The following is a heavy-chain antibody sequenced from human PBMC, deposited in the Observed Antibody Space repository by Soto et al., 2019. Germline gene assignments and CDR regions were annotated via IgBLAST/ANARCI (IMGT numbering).Heavy chain of an antibody. V-gene: IGHV3-30*18. D-gene: IGHD3-22*01. Sequence: QMQLVESGGGVVQPVRSLRLSCDASGFTLSGFAMHWVRQAPGQGLEWVAVISNDGTNQYYSESVKGRFTISRDNSKNTLYLQMNNLRAEDTAVYYCAKAYYYDSSGDYDNYYAMDVWGQGTTVTVSS. J-gene: IGHJ6*02. CDR2: ISNDGTNQ. CDR3: AKAYYYDSSGDYDNYYAMDV. CDR1: GFTLSGFA.